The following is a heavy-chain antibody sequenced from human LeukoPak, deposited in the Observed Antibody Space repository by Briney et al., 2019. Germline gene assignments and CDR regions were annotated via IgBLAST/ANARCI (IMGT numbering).Heavy chain of an antibody. CDR3: ARDMMGIAVAGRNYGMDV. D-gene: IGHD6-19*01. CDR2: ISSSGSTI. CDR1: GFTFSDYY. J-gene: IGHJ6*02. V-gene: IGHV3-11*01. Sequence: GGSLRLSCAASGFTFSDYYMSWIRQAPGKGLEWVSYISSSGSTIYYADSVKGRFTISRDNAKNSLYLQMNSLRAEDTAVYYCARDMMGIAVAGRNYGMDVWGQGTTVTVSS.